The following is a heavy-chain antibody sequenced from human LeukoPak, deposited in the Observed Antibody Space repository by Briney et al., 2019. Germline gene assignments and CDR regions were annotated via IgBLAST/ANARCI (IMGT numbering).Heavy chain of an antibody. CDR1: GFTFSSYA. J-gene: IGHJ4*02. V-gene: IGHV3-23*01. D-gene: IGHD6-19*01. Sequence: GGSLRLSCAASGFTFSSYAMSWVRQAPGKGLEWVSAISGSGGSTYYADSVKGRFTISRDNSKNTLYLQMNSLRAEDTAVYYCARGWIAVAAGGGYFDYWGQGTLVTVSS. CDR3: ARGWIAVAAGGGYFDY. CDR2: ISGSGGST.